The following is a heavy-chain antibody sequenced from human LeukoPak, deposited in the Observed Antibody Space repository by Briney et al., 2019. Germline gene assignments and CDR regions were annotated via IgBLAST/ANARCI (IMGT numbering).Heavy chain of an antibody. D-gene: IGHD6-19*01. CDR3: ARPMVPQGAGAFDI. CDR2: LNHSGST. V-gene: IGHV4-34*01. Sequence: SETLSLTCAVYGGSFSGYYWSWIRQPPGKGLEWIGELNHSGSTNYNPSLKSRVTISVDTSKNQFSLKLSSVTAADTAVYYCARPMVPQGAGAFDIWGQGTMVTVSS. J-gene: IGHJ3*02. CDR1: GGSFSGYY.